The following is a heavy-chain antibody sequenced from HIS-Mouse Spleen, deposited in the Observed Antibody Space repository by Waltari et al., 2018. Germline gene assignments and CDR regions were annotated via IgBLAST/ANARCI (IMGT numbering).Heavy chain of an antibody. Sequence: QVQLVQSGAEVKKPGASVKVSCKASGYTFTGYYMHWVRQAPGQGLEWMGWINPNSGGTNYAQKFQGRVTMTRDTSISTAYMELSRLRSDDTAVYYCAANIVVVPAAMRNWFDPWGQGTLVTVSS. CDR3: AANIVVVPAAMRNWFDP. CDR2: INPNSGGT. J-gene: IGHJ5*02. D-gene: IGHD2-2*01. CDR1: GYTFTGYY. V-gene: IGHV1-2*02.